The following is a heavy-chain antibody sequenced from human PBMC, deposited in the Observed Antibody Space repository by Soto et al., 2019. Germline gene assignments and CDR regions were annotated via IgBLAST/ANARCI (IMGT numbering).Heavy chain of an antibody. CDR3: AGPGYSSQDY. CDR2: ISGSGDGT. CDR1: GFTFSSFA. J-gene: IGHJ4*02. Sequence: GGSLRLSCAASGFTFSSFALSWVRQAPGKGLEWVSAISGSGDGTDYADSVKGRFTISRGNSKNTLYLQMNSLRAEDTAVYYCAGPGYSSQDYWGQGALVTVSS. D-gene: IGHD5-18*01. V-gene: IGHV3-23*01.